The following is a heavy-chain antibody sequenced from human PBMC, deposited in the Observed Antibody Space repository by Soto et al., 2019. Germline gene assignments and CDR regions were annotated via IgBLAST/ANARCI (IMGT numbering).Heavy chain of an antibody. CDR2: INPIFGTT. V-gene: IGHV1-69*13. Sequence: SVKVSCKASGGTFSSYAISWVRQAPGQGLEWMGGINPIFGTTNYSQKFQGRVTITGDESTSTAYMELSSLRSEDTAVYYCARAQRITIFGVVPHGMDVWGQGTTVTVSS. CDR3: ARAQRITIFGVVPHGMDV. CDR1: GGTFSSYA. D-gene: IGHD3-3*01. J-gene: IGHJ6*02.